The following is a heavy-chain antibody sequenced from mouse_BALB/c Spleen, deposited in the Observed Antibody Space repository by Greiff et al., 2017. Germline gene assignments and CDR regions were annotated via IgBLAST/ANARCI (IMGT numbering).Heavy chain of an antibody. CDR3: ARDPDYAWFAY. CDR1: GFTFSSYA. Sequence: DVKLVESGGGLVKPGGSLKLSCAASGFTFSSYAMSWVRQTPEKRLEWVASISSGGSTYYPDSVKGRFTISRDNARNILYLQMSSLRSEDTAMYYCARDPDYAWFAYWGQGTLVTVSA. D-gene: IGHD2-4*01. CDR2: ISSGGST. V-gene: IGHV5-6-5*01. J-gene: IGHJ3*01.